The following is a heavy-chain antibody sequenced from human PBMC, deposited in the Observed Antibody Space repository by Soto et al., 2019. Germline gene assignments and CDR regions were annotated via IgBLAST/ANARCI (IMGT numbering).Heavy chain of an antibody. CDR3: ARDMAVAGTSVLDC. CDR1: EYTFTGYY. Sequence: ASVKVSCKASEYTFTGYYMHWVRQAPGQGLEWMGWINPNSGDTKNAQKFQGRVTMTRDTSISAAYMELSRLTSDDTAVYYCARDMAVAGTSVLDCWGQGNLVTVSS. V-gene: IGHV1-2*02. J-gene: IGHJ4*02. D-gene: IGHD6-19*01. CDR2: INPNSGDT.